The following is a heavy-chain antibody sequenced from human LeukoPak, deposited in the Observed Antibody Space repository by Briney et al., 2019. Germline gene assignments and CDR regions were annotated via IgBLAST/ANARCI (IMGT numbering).Heavy chain of an antibody. Sequence: PSETLSLTCTVSGGSISGYYWSWIRQPPGKGLEWIAYIYYNGISNYNPSLKSRVIISVDSSKNQFSLKLTSVTAADTAMFYCARVAHLYSGNYYYFDYWGQGTLVTVSS. V-gene: IGHV4-59*01. CDR1: GGSISGYY. CDR3: ARVAHLYSGNYYYFDY. D-gene: IGHD1-26*01. CDR2: IYYNGIS. J-gene: IGHJ4*02.